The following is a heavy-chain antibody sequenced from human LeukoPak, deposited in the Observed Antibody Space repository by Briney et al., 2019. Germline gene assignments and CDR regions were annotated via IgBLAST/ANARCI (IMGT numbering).Heavy chain of an antibody. CDR1: GGSISSGSYY. D-gene: IGHD3-22*01. J-gene: IGHJ4*02. V-gene: IGHV4-61*02. CDR2: IYTSGST. CDR3: ARGRYYDSSGGFDY. Sequence: SETLSLTCTVSGGSISSGSYYWSWIRQPAGKGLEWIGRIYTSGSTNYNPSLKSRVTISVDTSKNQFSLKLSSVTAADTAVYYCARGRYYDSSGGFDYWGQGTLVTVSS.